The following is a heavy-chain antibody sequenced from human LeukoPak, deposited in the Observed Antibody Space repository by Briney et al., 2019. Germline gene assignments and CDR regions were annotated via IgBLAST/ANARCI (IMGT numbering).Heavy chain of an antibody. J-gene: IGHJ4*02. CDR3: SRQGIAARIYFDY. Sequence: PSETLSLTCAVSGYSISSGYYWGWIRQPPGKGLEWIGSIYYSGSTYYNPSLKSRATTSVDTSKNQFSLKLSSVTAADTAVYYCSRQGIAARIYFDYWGQGTLVTVSS. V-gene: IGHV4-38-2*01. D-gene: IGHD6-6*01. CDR1: GYSISSGYY. CDR2: IYYSGST.